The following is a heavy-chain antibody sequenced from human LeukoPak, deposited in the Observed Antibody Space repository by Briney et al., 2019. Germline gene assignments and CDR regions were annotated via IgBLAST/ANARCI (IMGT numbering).Heavy chain of an antibody. J-gene: IGHJ4*02. CDR1: GFTFSSYA. CDR2: ISGSGGST. D-gene: IGHD1-26*01. Sequence: GSLRLSCAASGFTFSSYAMSWVRQAPGKGLEWVSAISGSGGSTYYADSVKGRFTISRDNSKNTLYLQMNSLRAEDTAVYYCAKDKGSWRGSLYYFDYWGQGTLVTVSS. CDR3: AKDKGSWRGSLYYFDY. V-gene: IGHV3-23*01.